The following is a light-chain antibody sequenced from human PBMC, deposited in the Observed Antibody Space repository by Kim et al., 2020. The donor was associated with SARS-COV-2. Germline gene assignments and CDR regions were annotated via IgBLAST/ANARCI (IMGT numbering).Light chain of an antibody. Sequence: QSVLTQPPSASGTPGQRVTISCSGGRSNVGRNYVYWFQYLPGTAPKLPTERNYHRPSGVPPRFSGSKSGTSASLAISGLQPEDDDDYYCEAWDDSLNSPVFGGGTKVTVL. CDR3: EAWDDSLNSPV. V-gene: IGLV1-44*01. CDR2: RNY. J-gene: IGLJ3*02. CDR1: RSNVGRNY.